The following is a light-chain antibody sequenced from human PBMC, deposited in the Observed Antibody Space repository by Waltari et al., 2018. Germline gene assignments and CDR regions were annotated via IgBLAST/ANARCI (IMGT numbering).Light chain of an antibody. Sequence: DIHMTQSPTTVSASVGDRVPNSCRASQDVSTWVAWYQQKPGKPPKLLIHGSTTLQSGLPSRFSGSGSGTDFTLTINGLQPDDFASYICQQTDSFPLTFGGGTKVDIK. CDR2: GST. CDR3: QQTDSFPLT. J-gene: IGKJ4*01. CDR1: QDVSTW. V-gene: IGKV1-12*01.